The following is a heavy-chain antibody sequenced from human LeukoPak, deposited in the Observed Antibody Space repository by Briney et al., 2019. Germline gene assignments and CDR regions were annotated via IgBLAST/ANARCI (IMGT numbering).Heavy chain of an antibody. J-gene: IGHJ4*02. CDR2: INPNSGGT. D-gene: IGHD6-19*01. V-gene: IGHV1-2*02. Sequence: ASVKVSCKASGYTFTGYYMHWVRQAPGQGLEWMGWINPNSGGTNYAQKFQGRVTMTRDTSISTAYMELSRLRSDDTAVYYCARGRKWLATYYFDYWGQGTLVTASS. CDR3: ARGRKWLATYYFDY. CDR1: GYTFTGYY.